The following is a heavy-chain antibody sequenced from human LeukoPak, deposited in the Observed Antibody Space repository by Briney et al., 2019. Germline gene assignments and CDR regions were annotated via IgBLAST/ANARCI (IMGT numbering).Heavy chain of an antibody. CDR3: ARLVLSTVTIDS. CDR2: IYPGDSDT. V-gene: IGHV5-51*01. Sequence: GDSLKISCKASGYSFISYWIGWVRQMPGKGLEWMGIIYPGDSDTRYSPSFQGQVTISADKSISTAYLQWSSLKASDTAMYYCARLVLSTVTIDSWGQGTLVTVSS. D-gene: IGHD4-17*01. CDR1: GYSFISYW. J-gene: IGHJ4*02.